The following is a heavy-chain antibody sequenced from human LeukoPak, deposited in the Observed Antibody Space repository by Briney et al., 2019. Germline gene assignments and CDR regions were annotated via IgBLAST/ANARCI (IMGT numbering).Heavy chain of an antibody. D-gene: IGHD2-2*01. Sequence: GGSLRLSCAASGFTFSSYGMSWVRQAPGKGLEWVSGISGSGGTTYYADSVKGRFTISRDNSKNTLYLQMNSLRAEDTAVYYCAKSTYWSNPYYFDYWGQGTLVTASS. J-gene: IGHJ4*02. CDR3: AKSTYWSNPYYFDY. V-gene: IGHV3-23*01. CDR1: GFTFSSYG. CDR2: ISGSGGTT.